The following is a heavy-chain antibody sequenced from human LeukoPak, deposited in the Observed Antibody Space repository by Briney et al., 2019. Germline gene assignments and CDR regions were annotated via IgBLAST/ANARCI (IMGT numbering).Heavy chain of an antibody. CDR2: ISGSGGST. Sequence: PGGSLRLSCAASGFTFSSYAMSWVRQAPGKGLEWVSAISGSGGSTYYADSVKGRFTISRDNSKNTLYLQMNSLRAEDTAVYYCAKGSVAGYYCYYGMDVWGQGTTVTVSS. V-gene: IGHV3-23*01. CDR3: AKGSVAGYYCYYGMDV. D-gene: IGHD6-19*01. J-gene: IGHJ6*02. CDR1: GFTFSSYA.